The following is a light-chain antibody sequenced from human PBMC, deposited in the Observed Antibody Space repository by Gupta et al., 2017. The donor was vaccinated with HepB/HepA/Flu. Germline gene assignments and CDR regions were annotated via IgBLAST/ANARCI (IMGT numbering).Light chain of an antibody. CDR2: DAS. Sequence: EIVLTQSPATLSLSPGERATLSCWASQSIGTQLAWYQQKPGQPPRLLINDASKRATGISARFSGSGSGTEFTLTISSLEPEDFAVYYCQQRSDWPITFGRGTXVQIK. V-gene: IGKV3-11*01. J-gene: IGKJ4*01. CDR1: QSIGTQ. CDR3: QQRSDWPIT.